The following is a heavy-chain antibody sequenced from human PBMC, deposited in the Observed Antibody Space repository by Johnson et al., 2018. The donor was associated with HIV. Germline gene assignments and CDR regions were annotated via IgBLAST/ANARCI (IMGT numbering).Heavy chain of an antibody. CDR1: GLTVSSNY. Sequence: VQVVESGGGLVQPGGSLRLSCAASGLTVSSNYMSWVRQAPGKGLEWVSVIFSGGSTYYADSVNGRFTISRDNSKNTLYLQMNSLRAEDTAVYYCARACRDGYTCDAFDIWGQGTMVTVSS. CDR3: ARACRDGYTCDAFDI. CDR2: IFSGGST. V-gene: IGHV3-66*01. J-gene: IGHJ3*02. D-gene: IGHD5-24*01.